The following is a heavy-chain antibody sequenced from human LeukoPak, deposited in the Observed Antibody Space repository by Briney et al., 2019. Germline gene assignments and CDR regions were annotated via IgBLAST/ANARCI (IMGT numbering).Heavy chain of an antibody. Sequence: SETLSLTCAVYGGSFSGYYWSWIRQPPGKGLEWIGGINHSGSTNYNPSLKSRVTISVDTSKNQFSLKLSSVTAADTAVYYCARAPYYYGSGSYFAYWGQGTLVTVSS. CDR3: ARAPYYYGSGSYFAY. V-gene: IGHV4-34*01. CDR2: INHSGST. CDR1: GGSFSGYY. J-gene: IGHJ4*02. D-gene: IGHD3-10*01.